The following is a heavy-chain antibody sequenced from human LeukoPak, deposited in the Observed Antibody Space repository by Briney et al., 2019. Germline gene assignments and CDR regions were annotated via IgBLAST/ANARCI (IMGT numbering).Heavy chain of an antibody. V-gene: IGHV1-8*01. CDR1: GYTFTSYD. J-gene: IGHJ6*02. D-gene: IGHD3-22*01. CDR3: ARQISGYTTYYYYYGMDV. Sequence: ASVKVSCKASGYTFTSYDINWVRQTTGQGLEWMGLMNPNSGNTGYAQKFQGRVSMTRNTSTSTAYMELSSLRSEDTAVYYCARQISGYTTYYYYYGMDVWGQGTTVTVSS. CDR2: MNPNSGNT.